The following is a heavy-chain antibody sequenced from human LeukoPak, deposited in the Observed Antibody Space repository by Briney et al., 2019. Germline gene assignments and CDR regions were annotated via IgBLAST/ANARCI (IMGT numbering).Heavy chain of an antibody. D-gene: IGHD2-21*01. CDR1: GGTFSSYA. CDR3: AGLYCGGDCYPWYFDY. J-gene: IGHJ4*02. CDR2: IIPIFGTA. V-gene: IGHV1-69*13. Sequence: ASVKVSCKASGGTFSSYAISWVRQAPGQGLEWMGGIIPIFGTANYAQKFQGRVTITADESTSTAYMELSSLRSEDTAVYYCAGLYCGGDCYPWYFDYWGQGTLVTVSS.